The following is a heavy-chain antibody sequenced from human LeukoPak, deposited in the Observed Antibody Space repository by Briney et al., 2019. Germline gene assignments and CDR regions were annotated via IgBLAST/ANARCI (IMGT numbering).Heavy chain of an antibody. CDR3: ARDEKVVGRWELLGIGAFDI. V-gene: IGHV3-33*08. D-gene: IGHD1-26*01. Sequence: GTSLRLSCAASGFTFSSYGMHWVRQAPGKGLEWLAGIATDGSFAYYADSVKGRFTISRDNSKNTLYLQMNSLRAEDTAVYYCARDEKVVGRWELLGIGAFDIWGQGTMVTVSS. J-gene: IGHJ3*02. CDR1: GFTFSSYG. CDR2: IATDGSFA.